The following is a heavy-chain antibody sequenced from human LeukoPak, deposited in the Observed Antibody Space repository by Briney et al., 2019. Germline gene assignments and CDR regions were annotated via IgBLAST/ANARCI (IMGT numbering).Heavy chain of an antibody. V-gene: IGHV3-20*04. CDR1: GFTFSSHR. Sequence: PGGSLRLSCAASGFTFSSHRMSWVRQAPGKGLEWVSGIKWNGGSTGYADSVKGRFTISRDNAKNSLYLQMNSLRAEDTALYYCAREGYYYDMRRAFDIWGQGTMVTVSS. CDR2: IKWNGGST. CDR3: AREGYYYDMRRAFDI. J-gene: IGHJ3*02. D-gene: IGHD3-22*01.